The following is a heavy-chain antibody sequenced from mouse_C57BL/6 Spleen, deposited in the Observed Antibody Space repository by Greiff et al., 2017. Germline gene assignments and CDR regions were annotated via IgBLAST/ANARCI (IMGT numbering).Heavy chain of an antibody. D-gene: IGHD2-3*01. V-gene: IGHV1-55*01. Sequence: QVQLKQPGAELVRPGTSVKLSCKASGYTFTSYWMHWVKQRPGQGLEWIGDIYPGSGSTNYNEKFKSKATLTVDTSSSTAYMQLSSLTSEDSAVYYCARGAYDGPFDYWGQGTTLTVSS. CDR2: IYPGSGST. J-gene: IGHJ2*01. CDR3: ARGAYDGPFDY. CDR1: GYTFTSYW.